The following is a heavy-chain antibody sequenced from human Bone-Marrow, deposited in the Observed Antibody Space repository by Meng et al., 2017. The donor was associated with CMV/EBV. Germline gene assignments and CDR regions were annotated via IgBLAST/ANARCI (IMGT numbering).Heavy chain of an antibody. Sequence: GESLKISCEASGFTFGDYYMSWIRQAPGKGLEWVSYISKNGRTIYYADSVKGRFTISRDNAKNSLYLQMNSLRAEDTAVYYCARDFPYCSSSICPGNYGMDVWGQGTTVTGSS. CDR1: GFTFGDYY. CDR3: ARDFPYCSSSICPGNYGMDV. D-gene: IGHD2-2*01. V-gene: IGHV3-11*01. J-gene: IGHJ6*01. CDR2: ISKNGRTI.